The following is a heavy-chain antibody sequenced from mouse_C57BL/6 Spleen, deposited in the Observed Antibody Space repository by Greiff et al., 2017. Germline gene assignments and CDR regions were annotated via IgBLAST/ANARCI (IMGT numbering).Heavy chain of an antibody. D-gene: IGHD2-14*01. J-gene: IGHJ2*01. CDR3: ARADRYGDF. Sequence: QVHLKQSGPELAKPGASVKLSCKASGYSFTSYWLHWVKQSPEQGLEWIGYINPSSGYTTYNQKFKDKATLTADKSSSTAYMQLSSLTFDDSAIYYCARADRYGDFWGKGTTLTVSS. V-gene: IGHV1-7*01. CDR1: GYSFTSYW. CDR2: INPSSGYT.